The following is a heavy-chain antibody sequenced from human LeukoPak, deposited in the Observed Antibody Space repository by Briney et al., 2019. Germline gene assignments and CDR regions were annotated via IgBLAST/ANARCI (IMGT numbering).Heavy chain of an antibody. Sequence: SETLSLTCTVSNGDINNYYWSWVRHPPGKGLEWIGYIYYRGSTKYNPSLKSRVTISIDTSNDQVSLRINSLTAADTAVYYCARSESGVQYFQHYFYIDAWGKGTTVTVSS. CDR2: IYYRGST. CDR3: ARSESGVQYFQHYFYIDA. D-gene: IGHD2-2*01. J-gene: IGHJ6*03. CDR1: NGDINNYY. V-gene: IGHV4-59*01.